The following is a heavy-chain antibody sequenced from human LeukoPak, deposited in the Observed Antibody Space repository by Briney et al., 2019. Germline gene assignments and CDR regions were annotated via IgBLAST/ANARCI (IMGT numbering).Heavy chain of an antibody. CDR1: GGSFSGYY. CDR3: ARALRGLVGGGQAFDI. V-gene: IGHV4-34*01. D-gene: IGHD2-15*01. Sequence: PSETLSLTCAVYGGSFSGYYWSWIRQPPGKGLEWIGEINHSGSTNYNPSLKSRVTISVDTSKNQFSLKLSSVTAADTAVYYCARALRGLVGGGQAFDIWGQGTMVTVSS. J-gene: IGHJ3*02. CDR2: INHSGST.